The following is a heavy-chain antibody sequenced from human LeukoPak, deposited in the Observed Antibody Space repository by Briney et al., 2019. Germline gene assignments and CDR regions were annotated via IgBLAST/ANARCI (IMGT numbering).Heavy chain of an antibody. V-gene: IGHV3-66*01. Sequence: PGGSLRLSCVPSGFTASSNYMTWVRQPPGRGREWVSVVYVGDTTCDADSVKGIFNIFRDNSKNTLYLQMNSLKAEDTAVYDCARDAHTSSGSYWGGVDYYYGLDVWGQGTTVTVSS. CDR1: GFTASSNY. J-gene: IGHJ6*02. CDR2: VYVGDTT. CDR3: ARDAHTSSGSYWGGVDYYYGLDV. D-gene: IGHD3-10*01.